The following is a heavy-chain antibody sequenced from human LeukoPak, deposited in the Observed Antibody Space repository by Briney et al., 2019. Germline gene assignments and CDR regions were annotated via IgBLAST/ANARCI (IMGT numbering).Heavy chain of an antibody. D-gene: IGHD2-15*01. CDR3: ARYCSGGSCYPLYYMDV. CDR1: GFTFSSYW. V-gene: IGHV3-74*01. Sequence: SGGSLRLSCAASGFTFSSYWMHWVRQAAGKGLEWVSRINSDGSSTSYAASVKGRFTISRDNAKNTLYLQMSSLRAEDTAVYYCARYCSGGSCYPLYYMDVWGKGTTVTVSS. CDR2: INSDGSST. J-gene: IGHJ6*03.